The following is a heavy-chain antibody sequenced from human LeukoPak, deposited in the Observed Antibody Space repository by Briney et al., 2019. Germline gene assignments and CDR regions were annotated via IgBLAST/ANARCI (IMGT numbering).Heavy chain of an antibody. CDR3: ARAPRGYCSGGSCYDC. J-gene: IGHJ4*02. Sequence: ASVKVSCKASGDTFTGYYMHWVRQAPGQGLEWMGWINPHFGGSNFAQKFQGRVTLTWDTSISTAYMELIRLRSDDTAVYYCARAPRGYCSGGSCYDCWGQGTLVTVSS. CDR2: INPHFGGS. D-gene: IGHD2-15*01. V-gene: IGHV1-2*02. CDR1: GDTFTGYY.